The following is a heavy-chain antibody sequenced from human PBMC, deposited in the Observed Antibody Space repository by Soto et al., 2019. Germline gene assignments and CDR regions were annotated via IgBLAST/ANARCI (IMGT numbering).Heavy chain of an antibody. CDR2: ISSSGSTI. CDR3: GIDSSGYFSIHAFDI. V-gene: IGHV3-48*03. D-gene: IGHD3-22*01. CDR1: GFTFSSYE. Sequence: GGSLRLSCAASGFTFSSYEMNWVRQAPGKGLEWVSYISSSGSTIYYADSVKGRFTISRDNAKNSLYLQMNSLRAEGTAVYYCGIDSSGYFSIHAFDIWGQGTMVTVSS. J-gene: IGHJ3*02.